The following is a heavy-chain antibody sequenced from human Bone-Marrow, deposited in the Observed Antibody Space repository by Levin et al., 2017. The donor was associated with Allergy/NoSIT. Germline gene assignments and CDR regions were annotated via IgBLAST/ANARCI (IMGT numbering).Heavy chain of an antibody. CDR1: GFDFKDYV. CDR2: ISADTHGT. J-gene: IGHJ6*02. CDR3: ARVALGYCSGRICSPYLDV. D-gene: IGHD2-15*01. V-gene: IGHV3-23*01. Sequence: GGSLRLSCEASGFDFKDYVMSWVRQPPGKGLQWVAAISADTHGTDYAESVKGRFTISRENARNSLYLQIDTLNVDDTGVYYCARVALGYCSGRICSPYLDVWGQGTTVTVSS.